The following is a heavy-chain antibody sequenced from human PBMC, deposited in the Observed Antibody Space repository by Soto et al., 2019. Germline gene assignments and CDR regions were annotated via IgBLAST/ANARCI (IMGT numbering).Heavy chain of an antibody. J-gene: IGHJ4*02. CDR3: ARRTNCSGGSCYGLNYFDY. V-gene: IGHV1-69*13. D-gene: IGHD2-15*01. CDR1: GGTFSSYA. CDR2: IIPIFGTA. Sequence: ASVKVSCKASGGTFSSYAISWVRQAPGQGLEWMGGIIPIFGTANYAQKFQGRVTITADESTSTAYMELSSLRSEDTAVYCCARRTNCSGGSCYGLNYFDYWGQGTLVTVSS.